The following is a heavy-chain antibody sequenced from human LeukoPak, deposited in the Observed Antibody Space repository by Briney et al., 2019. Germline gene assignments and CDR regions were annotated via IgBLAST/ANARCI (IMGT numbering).Heavy chain of an antibody. CDR2: INPSGGST. D-gene: IGHD2-15*01. J-gene: IGHJ4*02. Sequence: ASVKVSCKASGYTFTSYYMHWVRQAPGQGLEWMGIINPSGGSTSYAQKFQGRVTMTRDISTSTVYMELSSLRSEDTAVYYCARVHCSGGSCHPFDYWGQGTLVTVSS. V-gene: IGHV1-46*01. CDR1: GYTFTSYY. CDR3: ARVHCSGGSCHPFDY.